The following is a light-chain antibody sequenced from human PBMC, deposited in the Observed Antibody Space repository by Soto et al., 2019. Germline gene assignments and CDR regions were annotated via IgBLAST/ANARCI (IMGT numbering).Light chain of an antibody. CDR2: EVS. CDR3: SSYAGGNNYV. Sequence: QSALTQPPSASGSPGQSVTISCTGTSGDVGGYNYVSWYQQHPGKAPKLMIYEVSQRPSGVPDRFSGSKSGNTASLTVSGLQAEDEAGYYCSSYAGGNNYVFGTGTKLTVL. CDR1: SGDVGGYNY. J-gene: IGLJ1*01. V-gene: IGLV2-8*01.